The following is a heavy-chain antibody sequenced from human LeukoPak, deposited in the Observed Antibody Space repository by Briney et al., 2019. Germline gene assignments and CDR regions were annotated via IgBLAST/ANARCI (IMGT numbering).Heavy chain of an antibody. CDR2: IASDGSST. CDR1: GFTFSSYW. J-gene: IGHJ4*02. Sequence: GGSLRLSCAASGFTFSSYWMNWVRQAPGKGLVWASRIASDGSSTTYADSVKGRFSISRDNAKNTLYLQMNSLRVEDTAVYYCARGRPHGNDYWGQGTLVTVSS. CDR3: ARGRPHGNDY. V-gene: IGHV3-74*01. D-gene: IGHD4-23*01.